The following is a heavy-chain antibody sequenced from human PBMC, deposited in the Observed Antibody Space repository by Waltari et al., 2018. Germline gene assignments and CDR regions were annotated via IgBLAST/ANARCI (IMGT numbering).Heavy chain of an antibody. V-gene: IGHV3-30*02. J-gene: IGHJ5*02. Sequence: QVQLVESGGGVVQPGGSLRLSCAASGFTFSSYGMPWVRQAPGKGLEWVAFIRYDGSNKYYADSVKGRFTISRDNSKNTLYLQMNSLRAEDTAVYYCAKARRDGYNWIWFDPWGQGTLVTVSS. CDR2: IRYDGSNK. D-gene: IGHD5-12*01. CDR1: GFTFSSYG. CDR3: AKARRDGYNWIWFDP.